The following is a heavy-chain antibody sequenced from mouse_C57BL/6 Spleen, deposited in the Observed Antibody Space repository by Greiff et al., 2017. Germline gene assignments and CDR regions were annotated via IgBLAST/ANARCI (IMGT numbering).Heavy chain of an antibody. CDR2: ISYDGSN. J-gene: IGHJ3*01. D-gene: IGHD2-5*01. CDR3: VAYYSNYEVFAY. CDR1: GYSITSGYY. V-gene: IGHV3-6*01. Sequence: EVKLQESGPGLVKPSQSLSLTCSVTGYSITSGYYWNWIRQFPGNKLEWMGYISYDGSNNYNPSLKNRISITRDTSKNQFFLKLNSVTTEDTATYYCVAYYSNYEVFAYWGQGTLVTVSA.